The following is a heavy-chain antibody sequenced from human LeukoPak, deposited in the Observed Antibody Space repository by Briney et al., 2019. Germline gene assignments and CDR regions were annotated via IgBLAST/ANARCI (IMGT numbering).Heavy chain of an antibody. CDR3: ARGARGYGSGKCYFDY. CDR1: GGSFSGYY. D-gene: IGHD3-10*01. Sequence: SETLSLTCAVYGGSFSGYYWSWIRQPPGKGLEWIGEINHSGSTNYNPSLKSRVTISVDTSKNQFSLKLSSVTAADTAVYYCARGARGYGSGKCYFDYWGQGTLVTASS. CDR2: INHSGST. V-gene: IGHV4-34*01. J-gene: IGHJ4*02.